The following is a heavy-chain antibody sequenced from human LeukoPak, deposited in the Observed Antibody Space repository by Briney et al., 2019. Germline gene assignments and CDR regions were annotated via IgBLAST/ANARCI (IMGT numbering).Heavy chain of an antibody. Sequence: PSQTLSLTCTVSGGSISSGSYYWSWIRQPAGKGLEWIGRIYTSGSTNYNPSLKSRVTMSLDRSKNQFSLNLTSVTAADTAVYFCARDARFGVVTDYWGQGTLVTVAS. J-gene: IGHJ4*02. D-gene: IGHD3-3*01. V-gene: IGHV4-61*02. CDR2: IYTSGST. CDR3: ARDARFGVVTDY. CDR1: GGSISSGSYY.